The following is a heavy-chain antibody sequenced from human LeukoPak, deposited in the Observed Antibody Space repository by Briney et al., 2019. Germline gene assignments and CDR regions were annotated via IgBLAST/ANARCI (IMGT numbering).Heavy chain of an antibody. CDR1: GHSLNEIS. V-gene: IGHV1-24*01. CDR2: FDPEDGET. J-gene: IGHJ4*02. Sequence: GASVKVSFKVSGHSLNEISMYWVRQAPGKGLECMGLFDPEDGETIYSQRFKGRLTLTGDTSTDTVYMDLSSLTPEDTAVYYCATGATIPAGFDFWGQGTLVTVSS. D-gene: IGHD5-24*01. CDR3: ATGATIPAGFDF.